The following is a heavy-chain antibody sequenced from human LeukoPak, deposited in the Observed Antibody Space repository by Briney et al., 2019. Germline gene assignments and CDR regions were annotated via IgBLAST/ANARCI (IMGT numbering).Heavy chain of an antibody. V-gene: IGHV3-7*01. J-gene: IGHJ4*02. CDR3: ARGGPRDGYDY. D-gene: IGHD5-18*01. CDR1: GFTFTNHW. Sequence: PGGSLRLSCVTSGFTFTNHWMSWVRQAPGKGLEWVANIREDGGHTNYVDSVKGRFTISRDNAKNSLYLQMNSLRAEDTAVYYCARGGPRDGYDYWGQGTLVTVSS. CDR2: IREDGGHT.